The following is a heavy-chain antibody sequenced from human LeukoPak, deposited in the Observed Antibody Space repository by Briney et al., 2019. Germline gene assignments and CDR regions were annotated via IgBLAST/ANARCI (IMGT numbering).Heavy chain of an antibody. CDR3: ARSGGKGIAAAGTWDY. V-gene: IGHV1-69*04. CDR1: GGTFSSYA. CDR2: IIPILGIA. D-gene: IGHD6-13*01. Sequence: SVKVSCKASGGTFSSYAISWVRQAPGQGLEWMGRIIPILGIANYAQKFQGRVTITADKSTSTAYMELSSLRSEDTAVYYCARSGGKGIAAAGTWDYWGQGTLVTVSS. J-gene: IGHJ4*02.